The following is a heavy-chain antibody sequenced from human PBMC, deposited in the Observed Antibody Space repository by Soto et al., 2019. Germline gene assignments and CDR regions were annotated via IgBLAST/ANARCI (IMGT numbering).Heavy chain of an antibody. CDR1: GFTFSSYA. CDR2: ISGSGGST. D-gene: IGHD5-18*01. V-gene: IGHV3-23*01. J-gene: IGHJ4*02. Sequence: EVQLLESGGGLVQPGGSLRLSSAASGFTFSSYAMSWVRQAPGKGLEWVSAISGSGGSTYYADSVKGRFTISRDNSKNTLYLQMNSLRAEDTAVYYCAKAGTDSYGYEVYYFDYWGQGTLVTVSS. CDR3: AKAGTDSYGYEVYYFDY.